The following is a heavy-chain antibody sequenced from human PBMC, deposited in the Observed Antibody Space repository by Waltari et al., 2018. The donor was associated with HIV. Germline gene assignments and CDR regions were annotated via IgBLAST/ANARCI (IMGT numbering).Heavy chain of an antibody. Sequence: QVQLVESGGGLVKPGGSLSLPCAASGFTFRAYYLSWIRQAPGKGLEWVSYISDSGNIIYYADSVRGRFTISRDNAKNSLYLQMNSLRAEDTAVYYCARLPYSYYYDTSGTPPWGQGTLVTVSS. CDR1: GFTFRAYY. CDR3: ARLPYSYYYDTSGTPP. D-gene: IGHD3-22*01. J-gene: IGHJ5*02. CDR2: ISDSGNII. V-gene: IGHV3-11*01.